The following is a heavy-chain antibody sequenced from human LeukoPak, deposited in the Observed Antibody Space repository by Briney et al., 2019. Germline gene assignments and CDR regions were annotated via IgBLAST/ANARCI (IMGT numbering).Heavy chain of an antibody. CDR1: GFTVSSNS. J-gene: IGHJ3*01. D-gene: IGHD3-10*01. V-gene: IGHV3-66*03. CDR3: AGDYGDQGDAFDL. Sequence: GGSLRLSCTVSGFTVSSNSMSWVRQAPGKGLEWVSFIYSDNAHYSDSVNGRFTISRDNAKNSLYMQMKSLRADDTAVYYCAGDYGDQGDAFDLWGQGTMVTVSS. CDR2: IYSDNA.